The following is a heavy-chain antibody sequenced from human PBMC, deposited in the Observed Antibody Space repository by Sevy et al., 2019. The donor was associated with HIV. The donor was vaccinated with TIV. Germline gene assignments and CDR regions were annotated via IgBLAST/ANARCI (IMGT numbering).Heavy chain of an antibody. CDR1: GFTFGDYA. D-gene: IGHD3-22*01. V-gene: IGHV3-49*03. Sequence: GGSLRLSCTGSGFTFGDYAMSWFRQAPGMGLEWVGFIRSKDYGGATEYAASVKGRFTITRDDSKSIGDLQMNSLKTEDTAVYYCTRGYYYDSSGYSDYWGQGTLVTVSS. J-gene: IGHJ4*02. CDR3: TRGYYYDSSGYSDY. CDR2: IRSKDYGGAT.